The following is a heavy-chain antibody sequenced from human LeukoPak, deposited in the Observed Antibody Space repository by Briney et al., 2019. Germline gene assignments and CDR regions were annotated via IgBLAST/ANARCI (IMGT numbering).Heavy chain of an antibody. CDR2: IYYSGST. V-gene: IGHV4-61*01. D-gene: IGHD3-10*01. CDR1: GDSVSSGSHY. Sequence: SETLSLTCTVSGDSVSSGSHYWSWIRQPPGKTLEWIGYIYYSGSTNYNPSLRSRVTISVDSSKNQFSLKLSSVTAADTAVYYCARGSGQWGFDSWGQGTLVTVSS. CDR3: ARGSGQWGFDS. J-gene: IGHJ4*02.